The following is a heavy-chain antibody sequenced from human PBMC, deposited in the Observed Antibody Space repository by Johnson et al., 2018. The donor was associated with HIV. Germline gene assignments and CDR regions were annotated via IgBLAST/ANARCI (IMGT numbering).Heavy chain of an antibody. CDR1: GFTFSGYG. J-gene: IGHJ3*02. V-gene: IGHV3-15*01. Sequence: VQLVESGGGVVQPGRSLRLACAASGFTFSGYGMHWVRQAPGKGLEWVGRIKRKIEGEATDYAAPVKGRFTISRDDSKNTLFLQMSSLKTDDTAVYYCTTAIVIDAFDIWGQGTMVTVSS. CDR2: IKRKIEGEAT. D-gene: IGHD3-16*02. CDR3: TTAIVIDAFDI.